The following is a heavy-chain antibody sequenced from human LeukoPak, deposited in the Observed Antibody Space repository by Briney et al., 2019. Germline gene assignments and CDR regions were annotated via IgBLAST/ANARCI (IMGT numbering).Heavy chain of an antibody. CDR1: GFTFGSHV. V-gene: IGHV3-30*03. Sequence: GRSLRLSCAASGFTFGSHVMHWVRQAPGKGLEWVAVISNDGSNKYYADSVKGRFTISRDNSRNTLYLQMNSLRAEDTAVYYCARAPCSGNSCYSVDYWGQGTLVTVSS. D-gene: IGHD2-15*01. J-gene: IGHJ4*02. CDR2: ISNDGSNK. CDR3: ARAPCSGNSCYSVDY.